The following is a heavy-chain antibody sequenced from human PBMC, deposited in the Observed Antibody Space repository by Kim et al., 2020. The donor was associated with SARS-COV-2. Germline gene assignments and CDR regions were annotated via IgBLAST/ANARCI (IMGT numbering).Heavy chain of an antibody. J-gene: IGHJ6*03. D-gene: IGHD3-3*01. CDR3: AKAPSGTIFHYMDV. Sequence: ADSGKGRFTISRDNSKNTLYLQMNSLRAEDTAVYYCAKAPSGTIFHYMDVWGKGTTVTVSS. V-gene: IGHV3-23*01.